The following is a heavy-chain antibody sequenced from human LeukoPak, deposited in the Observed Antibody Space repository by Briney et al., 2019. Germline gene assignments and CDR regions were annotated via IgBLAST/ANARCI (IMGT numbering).Heavy chain of an antibody. Sequence: QSGGSLRLSSAASGFALSSSCMVWVRQAPGKGLVWVSRINSDGTYTNYADSVKGRFTISRDNTKNTLYLQMNSLRAEDTAVYYCERDLSHTFDYWGQGTLVTVSS. V-gene: IGHV3-74*01. CDR3: ERDLSHTFDY. J-gene: IGHJ4*02. CDR1: GFALSSSC. CDR2: INSDGTYT.